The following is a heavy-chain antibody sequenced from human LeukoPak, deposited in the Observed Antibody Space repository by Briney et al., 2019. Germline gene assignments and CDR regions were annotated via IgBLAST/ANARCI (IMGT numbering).Heavy chain of an antibody. V-gene: IGHV4-30-4*08. D-gene: IGHD3-3*01. CDR3: ARDSDFWSGYYYFDY. CDR2: IYYSGST. Sequence: SETLSLTCTVSGGSISRADYYWSWIRQPPGKGLELLGYIYYSGSTYYNPSLKSRATISVDTSKNQFSLKPTSVTAADTAVYYCARDSDFWSGYYYFDYWGQGTLVTVSS. J-gene: IGHJ4*02. CDR1: GGSISRADYY.